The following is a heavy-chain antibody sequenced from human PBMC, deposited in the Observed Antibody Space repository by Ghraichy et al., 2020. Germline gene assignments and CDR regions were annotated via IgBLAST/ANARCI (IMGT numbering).Heavy chain of an antibody. V-gene: IGHV3-23*01. J-gene: IGHJ4*02. CDR1: GFTFSSYA. CDR3: AKGHNDYYVSSGYYYSNKYYFDY. CDR2: ISGSGGST. Sequence: GGSLRLSCAASGFTFSSYAMSWVRQAPGKGLEWVSAISGSGGSTYYADSVKGRFTISRDNSKNTLYLQMNSLRAEDTAVYYCAKGHNDYYVSSGYYYSNKYYFDYWGQGTLVTVSS. D-gene: IGHD3-22*01.